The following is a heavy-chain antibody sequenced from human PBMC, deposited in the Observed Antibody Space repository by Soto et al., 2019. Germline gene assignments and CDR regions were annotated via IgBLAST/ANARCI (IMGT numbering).Heavy chain of an antibody. J-gene: IGHJ4*02. Sequence: SETLSLTCAIYGGSFSGYYWSWIRQPPGKGLEWIGEINHSGSTNYNPSLKSRLTISVDTSKNQFSLKLSSVTAADTAVYYCARGVQRRGAGYWGQGTLVTVSS. CDR3: ARGVQRRGAGY. CDR2: INHSGST. CDR1: GGSFSGYY. D-gene: IGHD1-1*01. V-gene: IGHV4-34*01.